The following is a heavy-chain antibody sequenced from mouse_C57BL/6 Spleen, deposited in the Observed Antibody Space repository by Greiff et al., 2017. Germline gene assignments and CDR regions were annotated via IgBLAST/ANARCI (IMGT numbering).Heavy chain of an antibody. D-gene: IGHD1-1*01. J-gene: IGHJ4*01. CDR3: TTPPQNYAMDY. Sequence: EVKLLESGAGLVQPGASLKLSCESNEYDFPSHDMSWVRKTPEKRLELVAAINSYGGSTYYPDTMEGRFIFASANTKKTLYLQMSSLRSDDTSDYYCTTPPQNYAMDYWGQGTSVTVSS. CDR1: EYDFPSHD. V-gene: IGHV5-2*01. CDR2: INSYGGST.